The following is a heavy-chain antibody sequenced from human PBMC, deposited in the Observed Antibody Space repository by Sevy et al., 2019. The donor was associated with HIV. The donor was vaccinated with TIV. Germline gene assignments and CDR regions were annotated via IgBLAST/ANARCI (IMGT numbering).Heavy chain of an antibody. Sequence: GGSLRLSCTASGFTFGDYCMSWVRQAPGKGLEWVAFLKSDVYGGTVDHAASVRGRFVISRDDSKTIAHLQMTDLKTEDTGVYYCTRWKAAQSIFDYWGQGALVTVSS. CDR1: GFTFGDYC. J-gene: IGHJ4*02. D-gene: IGHD6-13*01. CDR3: TRWKAAQSIFDY. CDR2: LKSDVYGGTV. V-gene: IGHV3-49*04.